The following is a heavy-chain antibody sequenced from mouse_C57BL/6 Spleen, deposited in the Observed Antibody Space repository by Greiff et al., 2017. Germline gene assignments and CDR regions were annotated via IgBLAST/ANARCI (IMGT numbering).Heavy chain of an antibody. CDR3: ARWGDGYYAFAY. CDR1: GYTFTSYW. D-gene: IGHD2-3*01. J-gene: IGHJ3*01. V-gene: IGHV1-55*01. Sequence: QVQLQQSGAELVKPGASVKMSCKASGYTFTSYWITWVKQRPGQGLEWIGDIYPGSGSTNYNEKFKSKATLTVDTSSSTAYMQLSSLTSEDSAVYYCARWGDGYYAFAYWGQGTLVTVSA. CDR2: IYPGSGST.